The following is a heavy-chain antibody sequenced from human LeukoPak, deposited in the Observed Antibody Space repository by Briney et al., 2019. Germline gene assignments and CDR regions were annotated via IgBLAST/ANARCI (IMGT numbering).Heavy chain of an antibody. CDR2: IRFDGSTT. V-gene: IGHV3-30*02. J-gene: IGHJ4*02. Sequence: GGSLRLSCAASGFMFSNFGMHWVRQAPGKGLEWVSFIRFDGSTTYYADSVKGRFTISKDDTKNTVYLQMNILRPEDTAVYYCARRYSSIGYFDYWGQGTLVTVSS. CDR1: GFMFSNFG. CDR3: ARRYSSIGYFDY. D-gene: IGHD6-6*01.